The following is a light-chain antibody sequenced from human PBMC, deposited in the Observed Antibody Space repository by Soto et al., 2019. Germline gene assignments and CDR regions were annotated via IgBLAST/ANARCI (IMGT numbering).Light chain of an antibody. J-gene: IGKJ4*01. CDR2: DAS. Sequence: ELVMTQSPATLSVSPGERATLSCRASHSVSSNLAWYQQQPGQAPRLLIYDASTRATGIPARFSGSGSGTDFTLTVSSLQSEDFAVYYCQQYNIWPLTFGGGTKVEIK. CDR1: HSVSSN. V-gene: IGKV3D-15*01. CDR3: QQYNIWPLT.